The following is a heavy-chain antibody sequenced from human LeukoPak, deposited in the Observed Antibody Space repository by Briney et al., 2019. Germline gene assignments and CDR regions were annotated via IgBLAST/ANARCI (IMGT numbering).Heavy chain of an antibody. CDR3: ARDQRSYYDTSGYYADY. J-gene: IGHJ4*02. CDR1: GYTFTSYG. V-gene: IGHV1-18*01. CDR2: IRAYNGNT. Sequence: GASVKVSCKPSGYTFTSYGTSWVRQAPGQGLEWMGWIRAYNGNTNYAQKVQGRVTMTTDTSTSTVYMELRRLRSDDTAVYYCARDQRSYYDTSGYYADYWGQGTLVTVSS. D-gene: IGHD3-22*01.